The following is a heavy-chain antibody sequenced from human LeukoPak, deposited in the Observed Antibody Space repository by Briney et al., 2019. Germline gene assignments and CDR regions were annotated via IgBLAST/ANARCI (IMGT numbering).Heavy chain of an antibody. Sequence: PSGTLSLTCTVSGGSISSYYWTWIRQPPGKGLEWIGYIYYSGSTNYSPSLKSRVTISVDTSKNQFSLKLSSVTAADTAVYYCARDQGPLWSGNKYYYYYYGMDVWGQGTTVTVSS. D-gene: IGHD3-3*01. J-gene: IGHJ6*02. CDR3: ARDQGPLWSGNKYYYYYYGMDV. CDR2: IYYSGST. CDR1: GGSISSYY. V-gene: IGHV4-59*01.